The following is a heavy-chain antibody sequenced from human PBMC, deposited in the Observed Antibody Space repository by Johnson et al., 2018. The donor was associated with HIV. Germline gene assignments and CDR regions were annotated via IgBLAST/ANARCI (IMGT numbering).Heavy chain of an antibody. D-gene: IGHD3-22*01. CDR1: GFTFSDYY. CDR3: ARYHYYDSRLNDAFDI. V-gene: IGHV3-11*04. Sequence: QVQLVESGGGLVKPGGSLRLSCAASGFTFSDYYMSWIRQAPGKGLEWVSYISSSGSTIYYADSVEGGFTNSRDNAKNSLYLKMNSLRAEDTAVYYCARYHYYDSRLNDAFDIWGQGTMVTVSS. CDR2: ISSSGSTI. J-gene: IGHJ3*02.